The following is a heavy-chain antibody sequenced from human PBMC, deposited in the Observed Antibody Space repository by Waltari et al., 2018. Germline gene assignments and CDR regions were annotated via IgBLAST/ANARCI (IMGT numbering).Heavy chain of an antibody. Sequence: QVQLVQSGAEVKKPGSSVKVSCTASGGTFSSYAISWVRQAPGQGLEWMGRSITSGGTANYAKKVQGRVTITADKSTSTAYMELSSRRSEDTAVYYCARVKGVTMIPDYWGQGTLVTVSS. CDR3: ARVKGVTMIPDY. J-gene: IGHJ4*02. CDR2: SITSGGTA. D-gene: IGHD3-22*01. V-gene: IGHV1-69*04. CDR1: GGTFSSYA.